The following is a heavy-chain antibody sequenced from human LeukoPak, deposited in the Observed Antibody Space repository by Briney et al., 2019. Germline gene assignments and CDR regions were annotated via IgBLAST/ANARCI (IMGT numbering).Heavy chain of an antibody. Sequence: SETLSLTCTVSGGSISSYYWSWIRQPPGKGLEWIGYIYYSGSTNYNPSLKSRVTISVDTSKNQFSLKLSSVTAADTAVYYCARDKDIVVVPAAAYSXYXMDVWGQGTTVTVSS. V-gene: IGHV4-59*01. CDR3: ARDKDIVVVPAAAYSXYXMDV. CDR1: GGSISSYY. D-gene: IGHD2-2*01. J-gene: IGHJ6*02. CDR2: IYYSGST.